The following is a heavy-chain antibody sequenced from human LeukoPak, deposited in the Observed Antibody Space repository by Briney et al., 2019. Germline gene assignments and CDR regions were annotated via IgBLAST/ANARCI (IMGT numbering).Heavy chain of an antibody. Sequence: SETLSLTCTVSGGSISSSSYYWGWIRQPPGKGLEWIGSIYYSGSTYYNPSLKSRVTISVDTSKNQFSLKLSSVTAADTAVYYCARPISSGWYGQGRFDPWGQGTLVTVSS. CDR1: GGSISSSSYY. CDR2: IYYSGST. V-gene: IGHV4-39*01. D-gene: IGHD6-19*01. CDR3: ARPISSGWYGQGRFDP. J-gene: IGHJ5*02.